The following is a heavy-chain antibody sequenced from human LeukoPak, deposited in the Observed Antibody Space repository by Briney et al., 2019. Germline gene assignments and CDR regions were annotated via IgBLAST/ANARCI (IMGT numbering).Heavy chain of an antibody. CDR2: ISYDGSNK. CDR3: AKASNPYYDFWSGNYYFDY. J-gene: IGHJ4*02. D-gene: IGHD3-3*01. Sequence: GGSLRLSCAASGFTFSSYGMHWVRQAPGKGLEWVAVISYDGSNKYYADSVKGRFTISRDNSKNTLYLQMNSLRAEDTAVYYCAKASNPYYDFWSGNYYFDYWGQGTLVTVSS. CDR1: GFTFSSYG. V-gene: IGHV3-30*18.